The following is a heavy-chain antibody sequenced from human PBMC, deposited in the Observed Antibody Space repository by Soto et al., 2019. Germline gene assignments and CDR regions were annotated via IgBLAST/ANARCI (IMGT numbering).Heavy chain of an antibody. Sequence: ASVKVSCKASGYTFTGYYMHWVRQAPGQGLEWMGWINPNSGGTNYAQKFQGWVTMTRDTSISTAYMELSRLRSDDTAVYYCARDLGYCNSTSCYAYWFDPWGQGTLVTVSS. CDR3: ARDLGYCNSTSCYAYWFDP. CDR1: GYTFTGYY. D-gene: IGHD2-2*01. J-gene: IGHJ5*02. CDR2: INPNSGGT. V-gene: IGHV1-2*04.